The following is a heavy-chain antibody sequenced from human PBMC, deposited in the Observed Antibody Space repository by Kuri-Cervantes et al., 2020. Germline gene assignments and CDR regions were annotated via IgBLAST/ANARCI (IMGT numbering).Heavy chain of an antibody. Sequence: ETLSLTCAVSGGSISSSNWWSWVRQPPGKGLEWIGEIYHSGSTNYNPSLKSRVTISVDTSKNQFSLKLSSVTAADTAVYYCARGRAPHRYYYYMDVWGKGTTVTVSS. J-gene: IGHJ6*03. CDR2: IYHSGST. V-gene: IGHV4-4*02. CDR1: GGSISSSNW. CDR3: ARGRAPHRYYYYMDV.